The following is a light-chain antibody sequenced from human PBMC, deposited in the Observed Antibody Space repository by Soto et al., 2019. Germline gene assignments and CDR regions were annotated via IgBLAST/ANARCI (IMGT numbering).Light chain of an antibody. CDR1: QGVTTN. Sequence: TQSPGTLSVSPGERSTLSCRAAQGVTTNFAWYQQKSGQSPRLLIYDVSNRATGVPARFSGSGSETDFTLTISRLEPEDFAVYYCQQHGTSPITFGQGTRLEIK. J-gene: IGKJ5*01. CDR2: DVS. CDR3: QQHGTSPIT. V-gene: IGKV3-20*01.